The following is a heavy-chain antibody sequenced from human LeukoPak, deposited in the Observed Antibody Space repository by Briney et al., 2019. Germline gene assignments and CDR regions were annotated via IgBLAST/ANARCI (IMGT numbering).Heavy chain of an antibody. CDR2: IIPIFGTA. CDR3: ARGPEGPLYYHGMDV. D-gene: IGHD1-14*01. CDR1: GGTFSSYA. J-gene: IGHJ6*02. V-gene: IGHV1-69*13. Sequence: SVKVSCKASGGTFSSYAISWVRQAPGQGLEWMGGIIPIFGTANYAQKFQGRVTITADESTSTAYMELSSLRSEDTAVYYCARGPEGPLYYHGMDVWGQGTTVTVSS.